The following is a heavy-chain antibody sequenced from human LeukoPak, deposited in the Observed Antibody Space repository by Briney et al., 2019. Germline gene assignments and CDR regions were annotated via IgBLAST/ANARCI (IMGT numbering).Heavy chain of an antibody. Sequence: GGSLRLSCAASGFTFSSYGMHWVRQAPGKGLEWVAFIRYDGSNKYYADSVKGRFTISRDNSKNTLYLQMNSLRSEDTAVYYCARALLYYDSSGYYGDGFDYWGQGTLVTVSS. D-gene: IGHD3-22*01. J-gene: IGHJ4*02. CDR2: IRYDGSNK. CDR1: GFTFSSYG. CDR3: ARALLYYDSSGYYGDGFDY. V-gene: IGHV3-30*02.